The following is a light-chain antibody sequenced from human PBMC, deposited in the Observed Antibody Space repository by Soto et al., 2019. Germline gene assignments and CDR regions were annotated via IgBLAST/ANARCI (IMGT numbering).Light chain of an antibody. J-gene: IGLJ2*01. CDR1: RSNIGSGFD. V-gene: IGLV1-40*01. CDR3: QSYDNSLRVL. Sequence: QSVLTQPPSVSGAPGQRVTIPCTGSRSNIGSGFDVHWYQQVPGTAPKLLIFGNNNRPSGVPDRFSGSKSGSSASLAIAGLQAEDEADYFCQSYDNSLRVLFGGGTKLTVL. CDR2: GNN.